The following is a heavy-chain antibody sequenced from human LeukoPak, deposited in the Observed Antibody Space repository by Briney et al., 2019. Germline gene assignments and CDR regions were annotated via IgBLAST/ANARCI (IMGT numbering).Heavy chain of an antibody. CDR1: GGSISSYY. Sequence: SETLSLTCTVSGGSISSYYWSWIRQPPGKGLEWIGYIYYSGSTNYNPSLKSRVTISVDTSKNQFSLKLSSVTAADTAVYYCARGNDFWSCYYTCMFDYWGQGTLVTVSS. J-gene: IGHJ4*02. D-gene: IGHD3-3*01. CDR2: IYYSGST. V-gene: IGHV4-59*08. CDR3: ARGNDFWSCYYTCMFDY.